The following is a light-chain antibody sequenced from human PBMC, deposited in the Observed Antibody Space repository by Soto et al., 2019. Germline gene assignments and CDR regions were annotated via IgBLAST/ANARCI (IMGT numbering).Light chain of an antibody. CDR2: EVT. Sequence: QSALTQPGSVSGAPGQSITISCTGTSSDVGAYNYVSWYQQHPGKAPKLMIYEVTNRPSGVSTRFSGSKSGNTASLTISGLQAEDEADYYCCSFTSGSTAYVFGTGTKVTVL. CDR3: CSFTSGSTAYV. J-gene: IGLJ1*01. CDR1: SSDVGAYNY. V-gene: IGLV2-14*01.